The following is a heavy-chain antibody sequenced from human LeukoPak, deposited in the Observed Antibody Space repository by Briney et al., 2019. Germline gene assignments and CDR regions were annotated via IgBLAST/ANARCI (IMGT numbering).Heavy chain of an antibody. Sequence: PSGTLSLTCGVSGGSITSTNYWTWVRQPPGKGLEWIGEVNLQGSTNYNPSLMGRVAISVDMSENHISLQLTSVAAADTAVYYCAREGGPYRPLDYSGQGTLVTVSS. J-gene: IGHJ4*02. CDR2: VNLQGST. CDR1: GGSITSTNY. V-gene: IGHV4-4*02. CDR3: AREGGPYRPLDY.